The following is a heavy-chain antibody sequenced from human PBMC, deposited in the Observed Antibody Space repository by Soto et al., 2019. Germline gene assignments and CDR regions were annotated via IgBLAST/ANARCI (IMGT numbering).Heavy chain of an antibody. Sequence: SETLSLTCTVSGGSISSYYWSWIRQPPGKGLEWIGYIYYSGSTNYNPSLKSRVTISVDTSKNQFSLKLSSVTAADTAVYYCASTTYYDILTGWEYFDYWGQGTLVTVSS. D-gene: IGHD3-9*01. J-gene: IGHJ4*02. CDR3: ASTTYYDILTGWEYFDY. CDR1: GGSISSYY. V-gene: IGHV4-59*08. CDR2: IYYSGST.